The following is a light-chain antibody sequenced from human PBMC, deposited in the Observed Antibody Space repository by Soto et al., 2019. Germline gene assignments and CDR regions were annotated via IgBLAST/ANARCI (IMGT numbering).Light chain of an antibody. Sequence: DIVMTQSPLSLPVTPGEPASISCRSSQSLLQSNGYSYLDWYLQKPGQSPQLLIYLGSNRASGVPDRFSGSGSGTDFTLKISSVGAEDVGVYYCMQALQTPTFGQGTKLEIK. CDR3: MQALQTPT. V-gene: IGKV2-28*01. CDR2: LGS. CDR1: QSLLQSNGYSY. J-gene: IGKJ2*01.